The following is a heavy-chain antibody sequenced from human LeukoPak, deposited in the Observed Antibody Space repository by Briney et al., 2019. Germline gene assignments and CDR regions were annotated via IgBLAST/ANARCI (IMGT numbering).Heavy chain of an antibody. D-gene: IGHD3-10*01. J-gene: IGHJ5*02. Sequence: GGSLRLSCAASGFVFDDYGMSWVRQVPGKVLEWVSGINWNGRSIGYADSVKGRFTISRDNAKKSLYLQMNSLRAEDTALYHCARDGRHYYGSGSYYLDWFDPWGQGTLVTVSS. V-gene: IGHV3-20*01. CDR3: ARDGRHYYGSGSYYLDWFDP. CDR2: INWNGRSI. CDR1: GFVFDDYG.